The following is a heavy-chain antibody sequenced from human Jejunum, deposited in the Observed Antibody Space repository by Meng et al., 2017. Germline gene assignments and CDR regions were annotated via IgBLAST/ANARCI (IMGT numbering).Heavy chain of an antibody. V-gene: IGHV1-69*06. Sequence: QVQLGQSGAEVKKPGSSVKVSCKTSGGTFTSYAITWVRQAPGQGLEWMGGIIPISGTTKYAQKLQGRVTITAGTSTSTAYMELSSLTSEDTAVYYCARGAVDFDYWGQGTLVTVSS. CDR1: GGTFTSYA. CDR3: ARGAVDFDY. J-gene: IGHJ4*02. CDR2: IIPISGTT.